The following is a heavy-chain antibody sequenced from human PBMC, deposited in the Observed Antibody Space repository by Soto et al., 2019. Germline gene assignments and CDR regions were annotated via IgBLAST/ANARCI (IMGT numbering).Heavy chain of an antibody. Sequence: GGSLRLSCAASGFTFSSYAMSWVRQAPGKGLEWVSAISGSGGSTYYADSVKGRFTISRDNSKNTLYLQMNSLRAEDTAVYYCAKDPDYYGSGSYFYWGQGTLVTVSS. CDR1: GFTFSSYA. V-gene: IGHV3-23*01. J-gene: IGHJ4*02. CDR3: AKDPDYYGSGSYFY. CDR2: ISGSGGST. D-gene: IGHD3-10*01.